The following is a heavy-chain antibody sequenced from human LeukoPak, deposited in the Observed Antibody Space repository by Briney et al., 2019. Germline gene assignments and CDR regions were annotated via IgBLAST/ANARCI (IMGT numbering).Heavy chain of an antibody. CDR2: ISHSGDTI. V-gene: IGHV3-23*01. J-gene: IGHJ3*02. CDR1: GFTFTTYA. D-gene: IGHD2-15*01. Sequence: GGSLRLSCAVSGFTFTTYAMSWVRQAPVKGLEWVSAISHSGDTIYYADSVKGRFTISRDNSQNTLYLQMNSLRAEDTAVYYCAKDVGDHSFDIWGQGTMVTVSS. CDR3: AKDVGDHSFDI.